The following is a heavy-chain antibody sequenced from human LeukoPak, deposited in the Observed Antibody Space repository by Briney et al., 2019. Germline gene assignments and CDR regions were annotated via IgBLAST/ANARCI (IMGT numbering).Heavy chain of an antibody. V-gene: IGHV1-58*02. J-gene: IGHJ5*02. CDR2: IVVGSGNT. CDR3: AADPKGSSGWYMDNWFDP. D-gene: IGHD6-19*01. Sequence: SVKVSCKASGFTFTSSAMQWVRQARGQRLEWIGWIVVGSGNTNYAQKFQERVTITRDMSTSTAYMELSSLRSEDTAADYCAADPKGSSGWYMDNWFDPWGQGTLVTVSS. CDR1: GFTFTSSA.